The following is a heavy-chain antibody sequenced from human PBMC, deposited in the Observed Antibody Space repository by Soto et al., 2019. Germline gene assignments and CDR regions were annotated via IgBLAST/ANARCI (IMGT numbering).Heavy chain of an antibody. CDR2: VSTYNGDT. D-gene: IGHD2-2*01. Sequence: QVHLVQSGAEVKKPGASVKVSCKASAYTFTNYGINWVRQAPGQGPEWMGWVSTYNGDTKYAQKLQGRVTMTTDTSMSTANMELRSLISDDAAVYYCARGYCNSRSCSGRDLFGPWGEGNLVTVAP. CDR3: ARGYCNSRSCSGRDLFGP. J-gene: IGHJ5*02. CDR1: AYTFTNYG. V-gene: IGHV1-18*01.